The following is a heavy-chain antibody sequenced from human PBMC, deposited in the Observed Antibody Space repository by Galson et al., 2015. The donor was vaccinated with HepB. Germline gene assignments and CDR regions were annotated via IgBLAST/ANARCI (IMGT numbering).Heavy chain of an antibody. CDR2: FSGGGGGT. V-gene: IGHV3-23*01. CDR1: GFTFSTYD. J-gene: IGHJ4*02. CDR3: AKLVGVTGY. D-gene: IGHD1-26*01. Sequence: SLRLSCAASGFTFSTYDMSWVRQAPGKGLEWVSAFSGGGGGTYYADSVRGRFTISRDNSKNTLYLQMNSLRAEDTAVYYCAKLVGVTGYWGQGTLVTVSS.